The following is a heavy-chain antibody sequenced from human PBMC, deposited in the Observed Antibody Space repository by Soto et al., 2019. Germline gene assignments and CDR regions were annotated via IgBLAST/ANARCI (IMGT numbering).Heavy chain of an antibody. J-gene: IGHJ4*02. CDR2: IKPDGSEK. V-gene: IGHV3-7*01. CDR1: GFTFSSYW. D-gene: IGHD6-6*01. CDR3: ARDEARPLGY. Sequence: EVQLVESGGGWVQPGGSLRLSCAASGFTFSSYWMSWVRQAPGKGLEWVANIKPDGSEKYYVDSVRGRFKISRDNVENSLNLQMNSLRAEDAALYYCARDEARPLGYWGQGTLVTVSS.